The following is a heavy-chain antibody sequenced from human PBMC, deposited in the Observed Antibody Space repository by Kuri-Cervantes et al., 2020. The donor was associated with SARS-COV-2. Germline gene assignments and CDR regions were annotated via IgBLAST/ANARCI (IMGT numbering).Heavy chain of an antibody. CDR3: ARVTGHDLWSGYYYYYMDV. D-gene: IGHD3-3*01. V-gene: IGHV4-39*01. CDR1: GGSISSSSYY. J-gene: IGHJ6*03. CDR2: IYYSGST. Sequence: SETLSLTCTVSGGSISSSSYYWGWIRQPPGKGLEWIGSIYYSGSTYYNPSLKSRVTISVDTSKNQFPLKLSSVTAADTAVYYCARVTGHDLWSGYYYYYMDVWGKGTTVTVSS.